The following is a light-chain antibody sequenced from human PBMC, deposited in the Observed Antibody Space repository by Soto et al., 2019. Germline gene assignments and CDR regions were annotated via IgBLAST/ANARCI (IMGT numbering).Light chain of an antibody. Sequence: DIQMTQSPTSLSASVGDRVSITCRASESINIYLNWYQKKSGEAPKLLIYAASSLQSGVPSRFSGSGAGTGFTLTISSLQPEEFATYYCQQTYSTPGTFGQGTKVEIK. J-gene: IGKJ1*01. CDR1: ESINIY. CDR3: QQTYSTPGT. CDR2: AAS. V-gene: IGKV1-39*01.